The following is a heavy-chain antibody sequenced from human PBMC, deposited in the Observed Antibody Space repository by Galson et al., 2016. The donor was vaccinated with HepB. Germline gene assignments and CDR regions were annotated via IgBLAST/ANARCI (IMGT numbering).Heavy chain of an antibody. D-gene: IGHD6-19*01. Sequence: SETLSLTCTVSGDSISSGSDYWGWIRQPPGKGLEWIGSIYYSGSTYYNPSLKSRVTISVDTSKNQFSLKLSFVTAADTAVYYCARHAYSSVFWYFDLWGRGTLVTVSS. CDR3: ARHAYSSVFWYFDL. CDR2: IYYSGST. CDR1: GDSISSGSDY. J-gene: IGHJ2*01. V-gene: IGHV4-39*01.